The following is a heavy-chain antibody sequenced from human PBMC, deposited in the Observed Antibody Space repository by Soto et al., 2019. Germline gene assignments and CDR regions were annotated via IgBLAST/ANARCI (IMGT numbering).Heavy chain of an antibody. D-gene: IGHD3-3*01. CDR3: ARGVTAFGLVSRFWFDP. Sequence: PSETLSLTCTVSGGSISSGDYSWSWVRQSPGKGLEWIGHIYNSGITYYNPSLKSRVVISIDTSRNQFSLRLNSLTVADSSVYFCARGVTAFGLVSRFWFDPWGQGTVVTVSS. CDR1: GGSISSGDYS. V-gene: IGHV4-30-4*01. CDR2: IYNSGIT. J-gene: IGHJ5*02.